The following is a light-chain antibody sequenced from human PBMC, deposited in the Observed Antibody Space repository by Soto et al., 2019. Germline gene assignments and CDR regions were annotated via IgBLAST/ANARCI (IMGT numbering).Light chain of an antibody. V-gene: IGLV3-21*02. CDR3: QVWDSSSDHYV. CDR2: EDS. Sequence: SYELTQPPSVAVAPGQPARITCGGNNIGRKSVHWYQLKPGQAPVLVVHEDSDRPSGIPERFSGSNSGNTATLTISRVEAGDEADYFCQVWDSSSDHYVFGSGTKLTVL. CDR1: NIGRKS. J-gene: IGLJ1*01.